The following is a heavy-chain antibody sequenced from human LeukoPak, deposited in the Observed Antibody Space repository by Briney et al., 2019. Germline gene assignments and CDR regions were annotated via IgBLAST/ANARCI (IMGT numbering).Heavy chain of an antibody. CDR2: ISMSSTYI. J-gene: IGHJ4*02. Sequence: GGSLRLSCAPSGFTFRTYGMSWVRQAPGKGLEWVSSISMSSTYIYYADSVKGRFTISRDNAKNSLYLQMNSLRAEDTAAYYCARDLGYFFDYWGQGTPVTVSS. D-gene: IGHD3-16*01. CDR1: GFTFRTYG. CDR3: ARDLGYFFDY. V-gene: IGHV3-21*01.